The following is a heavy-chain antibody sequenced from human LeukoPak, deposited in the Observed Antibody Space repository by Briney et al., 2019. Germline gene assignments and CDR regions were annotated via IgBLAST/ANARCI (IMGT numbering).Heavy chain of an antibody. D-gene: IGHD2-21*02. CDR1: GYTFTSYG. J-gene: IGHJ4*02. CDR2: ISAYNGNT. CDR3: ARVVTATREVDY. Sequence: ASVKVSCKASGYTFTSYGISWVRQAPGQGLEWMGWISAYNGNTNYAQKLQGRVTMATDTSTSTAYMELRSLRSDDTAVYYCARVVTATREVDYWGQGTLVTVSS. V-gene: IGHV1-18*01.